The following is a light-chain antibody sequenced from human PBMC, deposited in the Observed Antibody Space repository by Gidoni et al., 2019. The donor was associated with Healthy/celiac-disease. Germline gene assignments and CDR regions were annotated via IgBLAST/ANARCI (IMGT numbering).Light chain of an antibody. J-gene: IGLJ2*01. CDR2: EVS. CDR1: SSDVGSDNR. CDR3: CSYSGSSTYVV. V-gene: IGLV2-23*02. Sequence: QSALTQPAPGPGAPGQSITISCTGTSSDVGSDNRVSWYQQHPGKAPKLMIYEVSKRPSGVSNRFSGSKSGNTASLTISGLQADDEADYYCCSYSGSSTYVVFGGGTKLTVL.